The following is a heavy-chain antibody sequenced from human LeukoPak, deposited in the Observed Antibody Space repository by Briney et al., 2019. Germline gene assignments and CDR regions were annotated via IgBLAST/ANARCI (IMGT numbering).Heavy chain of an antibody. CDR2: IYSGGST. CDR3: ARAGPYYYYYGMDV. J-gene: IGHJ6*02. V-gene: IGHV3-66*01. Sequence: GGSLRLSCAASGFTVSSNYMSWVRQAPGKGLEWVSVIYSGGSTYYADSVKGRFTISRDNSKNTLYLQMNSLRAEDTAVYYCARAGPYYYYYGMDVWGQGTTVTVSS. CDR1: GFTVSSNY.